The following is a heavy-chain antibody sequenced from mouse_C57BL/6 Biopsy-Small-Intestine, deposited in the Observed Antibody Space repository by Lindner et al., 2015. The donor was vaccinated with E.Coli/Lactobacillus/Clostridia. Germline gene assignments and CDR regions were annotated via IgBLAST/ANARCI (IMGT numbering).Heavy chain of an antibody. CDR3: ARSLYYDYAWFAY. J-gene: IGHJ3*01. D-gene: IGHD2-4*01. V-gene: IGHV1-9*01. Sequence: VQLQESGAELMKPGASVKLSCKATGYTFTGYWIEWVKQRPGHGLEWIGEILPGSGSTSYNEKFKGKATFTADTSSNTAYMQLSSLTTDDSAIYYCARSLYYDYAWFAYWGQGTLVTVSA. CDR2: ILPGSGST. CDR1: GYTFTGYW.